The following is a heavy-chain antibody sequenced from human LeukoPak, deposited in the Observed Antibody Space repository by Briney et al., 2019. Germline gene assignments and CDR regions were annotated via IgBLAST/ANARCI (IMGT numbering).Heavy chain of an antibody. D-gene: IGHD3-10*01. J-gene: IGHJ5*02. CDR3: AREVVRSTPWMGDWFDP. CDR1: GGSISSYY. V-gene: IGHV4-59*01. Sequence: SETLSLTCTVSGGSISSYYWNWIRQPPGKGLEWIGYIYYSGSTNYNPSLKSRVTISVDTSKNQFSLKLSSVTAADTAVYYCAREVVRSTPWMGDWFDPWGQGTLVTVSS. CDR2: IYYSGST.